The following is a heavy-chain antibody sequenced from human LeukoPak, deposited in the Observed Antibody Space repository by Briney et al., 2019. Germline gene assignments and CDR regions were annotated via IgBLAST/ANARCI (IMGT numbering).Heavy chain of an antibody. V-gene: IGHV3-48*01. J-gene: IGHJ4*02. CDR3: ARDRYCSSTSCLDY. Sequence: PGGSLRLSCAASGFTFSSYSMNWVRQAPGKGLEWVSYISSSSSTIYYADSVKGRFTISRDNAENSLYLQMNSLRAEDTAVYYCARDRYCSSTSCLDYWGQGTLVTVSS. CDR1: GFTFSSYS. D-gene: IGHD2-2*01. CDR2: ISSSSSTI.